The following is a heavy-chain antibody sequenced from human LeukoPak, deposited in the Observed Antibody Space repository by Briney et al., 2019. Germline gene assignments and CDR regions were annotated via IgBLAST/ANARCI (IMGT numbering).Heavy chain of an antibody. D-gene: IGHD3-22*01. CDR2: SHGGGST. Sequence: SETLSLTCNVSGVSINIYYWSWLRQTPGKGLEWIGRSHGGGSTNYNPSLKNRVTISIDKSKNHLSLSLRSVTAADTALYFCARDGGYDSGVFDFWGQGTLVTVSS. CDR1: GVSINIYY. CDR3: ARDGGYDSGVFDF. J-gene: IGHJ4*02. V-gene: IGHV4-4*07.